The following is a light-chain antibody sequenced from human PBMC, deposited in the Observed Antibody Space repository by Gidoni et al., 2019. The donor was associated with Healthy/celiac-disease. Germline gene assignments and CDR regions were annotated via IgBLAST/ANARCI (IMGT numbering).Light chain of an antibody. Sequence: DIQMTQSPSSLSASVGDRVTITCRASQSISSYLNWYQQKPEKAPKLLIYAASSVQSGVPSRFSGSGSGTDFTRTISSLKPEDFATYYCQQSYSTPFTFXPXTKVDIK. V-gene: IGKV1-39*01. CDR1: QSISSY. CDR3: QQSYSTPFT. J-gene: IGKJ3*01. CDR2: AAS.